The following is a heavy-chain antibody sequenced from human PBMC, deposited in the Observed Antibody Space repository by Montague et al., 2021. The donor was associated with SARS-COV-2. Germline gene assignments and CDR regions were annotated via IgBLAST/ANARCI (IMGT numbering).Heavy chain of an antibody. Sequence: SETLSLTCTVSGGSISSYYWSWIRQPPGKGLEWIGYIYYSGSTNYNPSLKSRVTISVDTSKNQFSLKLSSVTAADTAVYYCARYYYESSGYYSTPVLDYWGQGTLVTVSS. CDR1: GGSISSYY. CDR2: IYYSGST. CDR3: ARYYYESSGYYSTPVLDY. V-gene: IGHV4-59*01. D-gene: IGHD3-22*01. J-gene: IGHJ4*02.